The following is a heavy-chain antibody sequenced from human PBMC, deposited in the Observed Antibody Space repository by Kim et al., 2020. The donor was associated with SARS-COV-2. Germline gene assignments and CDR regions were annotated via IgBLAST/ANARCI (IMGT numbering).Heavy chain of an antibody. J-gene: IGHJ4*02. D-gene: IGHD6-13*01. V-gene: IGHV3-23*01. CDR3: ANPRQPDY. Sequence: AASRKGRFTVSRDHTKNTLYLQMSSLRAEDTAIYYCANPRQPDYWGQGTLVTVSS.